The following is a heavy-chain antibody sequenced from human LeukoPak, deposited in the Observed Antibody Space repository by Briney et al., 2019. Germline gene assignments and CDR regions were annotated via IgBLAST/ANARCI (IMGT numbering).Heavy chain of an antibody. CDR2: INGDGSST. CDR1: GFTFSDYW. D-gene: IGHD5-18*01. CDR3: ARVGYNYGYDY. Sequence: PGGSLRLSCAASGFTFSDYWMHWVRRAPGKGLVWVSRINGDGSSTSYADSVKGRFTISRDNAKNTLYLQMNSLRAEDTALYYCARVGYNYGYDYWGQGNLVIVSS. V-gene: IGHV3-74*01. J-gene: IGHJ4*02.